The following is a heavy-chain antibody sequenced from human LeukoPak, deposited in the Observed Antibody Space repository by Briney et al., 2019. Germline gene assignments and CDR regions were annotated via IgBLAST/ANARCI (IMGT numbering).Heavy chain of an antibody. J-gene: IGHJ4*02. V-gene: IGHV4-4*07. CDR3: ARGPPPDFDY. Sequence: PSETLSLTCTVSGGSITTYYWSRIRQPAGKGLEWIGRIYSSGSTDYNPSLKSRVTMSIDTSKNQFSLKMSSVTAADTAMYYCARGPPPDFDYWGQGTLVTVSS. CDR2: IYSSGST. CDR1: GGSITTYY.